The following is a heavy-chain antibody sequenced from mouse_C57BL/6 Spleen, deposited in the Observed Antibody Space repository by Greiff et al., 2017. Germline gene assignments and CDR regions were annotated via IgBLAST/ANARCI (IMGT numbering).Heavy chain of an antibody. CDR2: INPGSGGT. CDR1: GYAFTNYL. J-gene: IGHJ2*01. V-gene: IGHV1-54*01. CDR3: ARGSYGDDGYFDD. Sequence: QVQLQQSGAELVRPGTSVKVSCKASGYAFTNYLIEWVKQRPGQGLEWIGVINPGSGGTNYNEKFKGKATLTADKSSSTAYMQLSSLTSEDSAVYFCARGSYGDDGYFDDWGQGTTLTVSS. D-gene: IGHD2-2*01.